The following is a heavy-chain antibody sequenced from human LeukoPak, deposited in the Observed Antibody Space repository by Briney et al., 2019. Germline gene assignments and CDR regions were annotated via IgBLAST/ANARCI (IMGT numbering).Heavy chain of an antibody. J-gene: IGHJ5*02. D-gene: IGHD4-23*01. CDR1: GYTFTSYD. CDR2: INPSGGST. V-gene: IGHV1-46*01. CDR3: ASEGYSTTVVTFGWFDP. Sequence: ASVKVSCKASGYTFTSYDINWVRQAPGQGLEWMGIINPSGGSTSYAQKFQGRVTMTRDMSTSTVYMELSSLRSEDTAVYYCASEGYSTTVVTFGWFDPWGQGTLVTVSS.